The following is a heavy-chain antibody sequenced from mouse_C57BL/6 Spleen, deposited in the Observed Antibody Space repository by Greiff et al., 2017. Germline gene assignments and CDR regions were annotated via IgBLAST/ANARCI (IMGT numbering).Heavy chain of an antibody. V-gene: IGHV1-55*01. D-gene: IGHD1-1*01. CDR2: IYPGSGST. CDR1: GYTFTSYW. CDR3: ARDYYGSSYYFDY. J-gene: IGHJ2*01. Sequence: QVQLQQPGAELVKPGASVKMSCKASGYTFTSYWITWVKQRPGQGLEWLGDIYPGSGSTNDNEKFKSKATLTVDTSSSTAYMQLSSLTSEDSAVYYCARDYYGSSYYFDYWGQVTTLTVSS.